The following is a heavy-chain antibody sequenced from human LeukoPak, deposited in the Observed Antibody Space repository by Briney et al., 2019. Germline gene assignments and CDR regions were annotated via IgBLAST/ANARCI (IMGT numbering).Heavy chain of an antibody. CDR3: AKVWGYCSSTSCYARFPFDY. J-gene: IGHJ4*02. V-gene: IGHV3-30*18. CDR1: GFTFSSYG. Sequence: GGSLRLSCAASGFTFSSYGMHWVRQAPGKGLEWVAVISYDGSNKYYADSVKGRFTISRGNSKNTLYLQMNSLRAEDTAVYYCAKVWGYCSSTSCYARFPFDYWGQGTLVTVSS. D-gene: IGHD2-2*01. CDR2: ISYDGSNK.